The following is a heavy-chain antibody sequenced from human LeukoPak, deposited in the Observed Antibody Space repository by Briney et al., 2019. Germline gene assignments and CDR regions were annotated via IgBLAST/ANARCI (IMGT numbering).Heavy chain of an antibody. CDR3: ARDANYYGSGATIDY. V-gene: IGHV3-23*01. CDR2: ISNSGETT. D-gene: IGHD3-10*01. CDR1: GFIFNNYA. Sequence: PGGSLRLSCVASGFIFNNYAMSWVRQAPGKGLEWVSTISNSGETTYYADSVTGRFTISRDNSKNTLYLQLNSLRAEDTAVYYCARDANYYGSGATIDYWGQGTLVTVSS. J-gene: IGHJ4*02.